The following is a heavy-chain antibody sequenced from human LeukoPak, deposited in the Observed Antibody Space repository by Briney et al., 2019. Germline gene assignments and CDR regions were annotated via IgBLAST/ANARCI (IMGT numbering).Heavy chain of an antibody. CDR1: GYSISSGYY. CDR2: IYHSGST. D-gene: IGHD3-3*01. CDR3: ARQVALEWLLYKGEFDY. V-gene: IGHV4-38-2*01. Sequence: SETLSLTCAVSGYSISSGYYWGWIRQPPGKGLEWIRSIYHSGSTYYNPSLKSRVTISVDTSKNQFSLKLSSVTAADTAVYYCARQVALEWLLYKGEFDYWGQGTLVTVSS. J-gene: IGHJ4*02.